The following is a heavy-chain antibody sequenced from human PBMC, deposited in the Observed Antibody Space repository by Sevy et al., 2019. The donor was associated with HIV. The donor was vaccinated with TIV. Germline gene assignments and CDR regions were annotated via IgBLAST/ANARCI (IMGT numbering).Heavy chain of an antibody. Sequence: GGSLRLSCEASGFTFGGSTLHWVRQAPGRGLEWVGVIWFDGSFKYYEDSVKGRFTISRDNAKNPAYLQINSLRGEDTAVYYCAKDQGPYGSGSPEFWGQGALVTVSS. CDR1: GFTFGGST. CDR2: IWFDGSFK. D-gene: IGHD3-10*01. CDR3: AKDQGPYGSGSPEF. V-gene: IGHV3-33*03. J-gene: IGHJ4*02.